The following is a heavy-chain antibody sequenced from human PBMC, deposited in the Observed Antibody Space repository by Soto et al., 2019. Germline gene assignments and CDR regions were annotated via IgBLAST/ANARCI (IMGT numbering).Heavy chain of an antibody. J-gene: IGHJ4*02. Sequence: ASVKVSCKASGYIFTGNYMHWVRQAPGQGLEYMGWINPNNGATNYVQNFQGRVTMTWDTSISTAYMEVRRLRSDDTAVYYCAPHYPDSSGYFDHWGQGTLVTVSS. D-gene: IGHD3-22*01. CDR3: APHYPDSSGYFDH. CDR1: GYIFTGNY. V-gene: IGHV1-2*02. CDR2: INPNNGAT.